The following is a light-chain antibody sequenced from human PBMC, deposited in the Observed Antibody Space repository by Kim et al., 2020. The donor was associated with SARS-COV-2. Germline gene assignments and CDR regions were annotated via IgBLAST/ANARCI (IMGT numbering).Light chain of an antibody. V-gene: IGKV1-8*01. J-gene: IGKJ2*01. CDR3: QQYYSYPYT. Sequence: SASTGDQVTITWRASQGISSYLAWYQQKPGKAPKLLIYAASTLQSGVPSRFSGSGSGTDFTLTISCLQSEDFATYYCQQYYSYPYTFGQGTKLEI. CDR1: QGISSY. CDR2: AAS.